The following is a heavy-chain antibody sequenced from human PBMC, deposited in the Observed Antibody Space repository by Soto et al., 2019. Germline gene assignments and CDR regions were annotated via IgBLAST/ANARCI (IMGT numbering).Heavy chain of an antibody. D-gene: IGHD3-3*01. V-gene: IGHV4-59*01. CDR2: IYYSGST. CDR3: ARGFPHYDFWSGHSYGMDV. Sequence: SETLSLTCTVSGGSISSYYWSWIRQPPGKGLEWIGYIYYSGSTNYNPSLKSRVTISVDTSKNQFSLKLSSGTAADTAVYYCARGFPHYDFWSGHSYGMDVWGQGTTVTVSS. CDR1: GGSISSYY. J-gene: IGHJ6*02.